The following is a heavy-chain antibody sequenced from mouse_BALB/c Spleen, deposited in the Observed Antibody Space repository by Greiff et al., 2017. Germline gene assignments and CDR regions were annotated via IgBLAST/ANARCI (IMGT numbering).Heavy chain of an antibody. CDR2: ISYSGST. Sequence: VQLKESGPGLVKPSQSLSLTCTVTGYSITSDYAWYWIRQFPGNKLEWMGYISYSGSTSYNPSLKSRISITRDTSKNQFFLQLNSVTTEDTATYNCARGSYGNYGFAYWGQGTLVTVSA. CDR3: ARGSYGNYGFAY. J-gene: IGHJ3*01. V-gene: IGHV3-2*02. CDR1: GYSITSDYA. D-gene: IGHD2-1*01.